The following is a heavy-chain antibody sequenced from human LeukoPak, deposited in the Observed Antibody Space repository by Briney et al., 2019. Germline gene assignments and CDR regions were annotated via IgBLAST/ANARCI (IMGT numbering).Heavy chain of an antibody. D-gene: IGHD6-19*01. Sequence: GGSLRLSCSASGFTFSNYGLHWVRQAPGKGLEYVSAISSNGDSTYYADSVKGRFTISRDNSKNTLYLQMSSLRVEDTAVFYCVMLHSGYYFDYWGQGTLVTVSS. CDR3: VMLHSGYYFDY. CDR2: ISSNGDST. CDR1: GFTFSNYG. V-gene: IGHV3-64D*09. J-gene: IGHJ4*02.